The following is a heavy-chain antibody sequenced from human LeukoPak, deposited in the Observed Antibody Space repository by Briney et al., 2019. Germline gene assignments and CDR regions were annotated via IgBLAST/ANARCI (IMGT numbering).Heavy chain of an antibody. Sequence: SETLSLTCTVSGGSISSYYWTWIRQPPGKGLEWIGYIYYSGSTNYNPSLKSRVTISVDTSKNQFSLKLSSVTAADTAVYYCAGGGSAYYYDSSGVYYFDYWGQGTLVTVSS. CDR3: AGGGSAYYYDSSGVYYFDY. D-gene: IGHD3-22*01. V-gene: IGHV4-59*01. CDR2: IYYSGST. J-gene: IGHJ4*02. CDR1: GGSISSYY.